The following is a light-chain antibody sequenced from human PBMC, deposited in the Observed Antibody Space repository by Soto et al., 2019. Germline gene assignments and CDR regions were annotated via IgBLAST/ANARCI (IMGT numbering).Light chain of an antibody. CDR1: QSVNGN. Sequence: EIVMTQSPATLSVSPGEGATLSCRASQSVNGNLAWYQQKPGQAPRLLIYGASTRATGIPARSSGSGSGTEFTPTISSLQSEDFAVYFCQHYNSWSTFGQGTRLEIK. V-gene: IGKV3-15*01. CDR3: QHYNSWST. J-gene: IGKJ5*01. CDR2: GAS.